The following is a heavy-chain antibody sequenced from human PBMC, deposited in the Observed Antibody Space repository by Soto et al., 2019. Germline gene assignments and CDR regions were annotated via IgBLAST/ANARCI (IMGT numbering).Heavy chain of an antibody. Sequence: EVQLVESGGGLLQPGGSLRLSCAACGFTFSTYWMHWVRQAPGKGLVWVSRIKTDGSVTTYADSVKGRFTISRDNAKNTLYLQMNTLRAEDTAVYYCARDLGGSHDYWGRGTLVTVSS. V-gene: IGHV3-74*01. J-gene: IGHJ4*02. CDR1: GFTFSTYW. D-gene: IGHD3-16*01. CDR3: ARDLGGSHDY. CDR2: IKTDGSVT.